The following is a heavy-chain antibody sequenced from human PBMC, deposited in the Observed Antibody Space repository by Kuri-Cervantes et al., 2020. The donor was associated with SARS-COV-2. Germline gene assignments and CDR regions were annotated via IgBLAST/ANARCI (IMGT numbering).Heavy chain of an antibody. CDR2: IIPIFGTA. V-gene: IGHV1-69*05. CDR3: ATFITDWGLYAFDI. D-gene: IGHD7-27*01. Sequence: SVKVSCKASGYTFTSYGISWVRQAPGQGLEWMGGIIPIFGTANYAQKFQGRVTITTDESTSTAYMELSSLRSEDTAVYYCATFITDWGLYAFDIWGQGTMVTVSS. CDR1: GYTFTSYG. J-gene: IGHJ3*02.